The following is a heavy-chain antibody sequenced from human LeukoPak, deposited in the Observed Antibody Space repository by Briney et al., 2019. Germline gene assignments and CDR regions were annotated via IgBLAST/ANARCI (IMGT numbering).Heavy chain of an antibody. J-gene: IGHJ4*02. D-gene: IGHD2-2*01. V-gene: IGHV3-23*01. CDR3: AKAEGPAAISPFDY. CDR2: ISGSGGST. Sequence: GGSLRLSCAASGFTFSSYAMSWVRQAPGKGLEWGSAISGSGGSTYYADSVEGRFTISRDNSQNTLNLQMNSLRAEDTAVYYCAKAEGPAAISPFDYWGQGTLVTVSS. CDR1: GFTFSSYA.